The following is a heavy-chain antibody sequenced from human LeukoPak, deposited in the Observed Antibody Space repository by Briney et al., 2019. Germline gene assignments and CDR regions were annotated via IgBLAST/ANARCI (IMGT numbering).Heavy chain of an antibody. D-gene: IGHD6-13*01. CDR2: IYPGDSDT. Sequence: GESLKISCKGSGYSFTSYWIGWARQMPGKGLEWMGIIYPGDSDTRYSPSFQGQVTISADKSISTAYLQWSSLKASDTAMCYCARLYSSSKRNLFDPWGQGTLVTVSS. CDR1: GYSFTSYW. CDR3: ARLYSSSKRNLFDP. J-gene: IGHJ5*02. V-gene: IGHV5-51*01.